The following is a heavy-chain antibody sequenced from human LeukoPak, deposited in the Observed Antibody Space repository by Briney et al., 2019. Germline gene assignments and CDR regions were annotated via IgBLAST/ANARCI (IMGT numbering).Heavy chain of an antibody. J-gene: IGHJ4*02. D-gene: IGHD3-16*02. CDR2: ISGIGGST. V-gene: IGHV3-23*01. Sequence: GGSLRLSCEASGFTFSSYAISWVRQAPGKGLEWVSAISGIGGSTYYADPVKGRFTISRDNSKNTLYVQMNSVRAEDTGVYYCAKEVSFGEVIVYYFDYWGQGTLVSVSS. CDR3: AKEVSFGEVIVYYFDY. CDR1: GFTFSSYA.